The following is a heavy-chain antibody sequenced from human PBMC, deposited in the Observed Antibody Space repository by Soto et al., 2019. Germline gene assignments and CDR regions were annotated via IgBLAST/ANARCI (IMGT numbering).Heavy chain of an antibody. V-gene: IGHV4-39*01. CDR3: ASPRGLRYFDWFRYWYFDL. Sequence: QLQLQESGPGLVKPSETLSLTCTVSGGSISSSSYYWGWIRQPPGKGLEWIGSIYYSGSTYYNPSLKSRVTISVDTSKNQLSLKLSSVTAADTAVYYCASPRGLRYFDWFRYWYFDLWGRGTLVTVSS. D-gene: IGHD3-9*01. J-gene: IGHJ2*01. CDR2: IYYSGST. CDR1: GGSISSSSYY.